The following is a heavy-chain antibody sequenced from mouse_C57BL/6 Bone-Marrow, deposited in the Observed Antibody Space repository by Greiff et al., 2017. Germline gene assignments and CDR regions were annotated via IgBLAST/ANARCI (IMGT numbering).Heavy chain of an antibody. D-gene: IGHD2-1*01. CDR3: ASRYGNYEDY. CDR2: INPYNGGT. CDR1: GYTFTDYY. V-gene: IGHV1-19*01. Sequence: EVQLQQSGPVLVKPGASVKMSCTASGYTFTDYYMNWVKQSHGKSLEWIGVINPYNGGTSYNQKFKGKATLTVDKSSSTAYMELNSLTSEDSAVYYCASRYGNYEDYWGQGTTLTVSS. J-gene: IGHJ2*01.